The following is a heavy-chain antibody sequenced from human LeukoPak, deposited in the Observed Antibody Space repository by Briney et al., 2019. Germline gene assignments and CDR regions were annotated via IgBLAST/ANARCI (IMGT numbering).Heavy chain of an antibody. CDR1: GFTFTFSNYW. D-gene: IGHD3-10*01. J-gene: IGHJ4*02. CDR2: IKGDGSEK. Sequence: GGSLRLSCAASGFTFTFSNYWMSWVSQAPGKGLEWVAKIKGDGSEKYYVDSVKGRFTISRDNAKHSLYLQMNSLRGEDTDVYYCARRSTDDGSGSSFDYWGQGTLVTVSS. V-gene: IGHV3-7*01. CDR3: ARRSTDDGSGSSFDY.